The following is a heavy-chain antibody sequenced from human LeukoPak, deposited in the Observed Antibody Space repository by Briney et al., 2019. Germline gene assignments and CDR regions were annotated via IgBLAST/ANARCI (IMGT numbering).Heavy chain of an antibody. CDR3: ARDGHVGY. V-gene: IGHV3-33*01. CDR2: IWHDGSLK. CDR1: GFTFSTYG. D-gene: IGHD2-15*01. J-gene: IGHJ4*02. Sequence: GGSLRLSCAASGFTFSTYGMHWVRQAPGKGLEWVAVIWHDGSLKYYGESVKGRFTISRADSENTLYLHMNSLRAEDTAVYYCARDGHVGYWGQGTLVTVSS.